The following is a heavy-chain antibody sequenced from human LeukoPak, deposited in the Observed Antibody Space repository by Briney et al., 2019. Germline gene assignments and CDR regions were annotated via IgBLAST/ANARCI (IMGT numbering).Heavy chain of an antibody. J-gene: IGHJ4*02. CDR1: GSTFSSYG. CDR2: IWYDGSNK. Sequence: GGSLRLSCAASGSTFSSYGMHWVRQAPGRGLEWVAVIWYDGSNKYYADSVKGRFTISRDNSKNTLYLQMNSLRAEDTAVYYYAKDGSVASPLYYFDYWGQGTLVTVSS. D-gene: IGHD1-26*01. V-gene: IGHV3-33*06. CDR3: AKDGSVASPLYYFDY.